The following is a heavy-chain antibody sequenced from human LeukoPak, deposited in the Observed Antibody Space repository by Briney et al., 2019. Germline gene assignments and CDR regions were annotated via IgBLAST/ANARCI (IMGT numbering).Heavy chain of an antibody. J-gene: IGHJ5*02. Sequence: GESLRLSCAASGITLNNNAMSWVRQAPGKGPEWVSSISINGGTTYYADSVKGRFTISRDNSKNTLYLRMNSLRAEDTAVYYCAKDLRSLYESGNYGWFDPWGQGALVTVSS. V-gene: IGHV3-23*01. CDR1: GITLNNNA. CDR3: AKDLRSLYESGNYGWFDP. CDR2: ISINGGTT. D-gene: IGHD3-10*01.